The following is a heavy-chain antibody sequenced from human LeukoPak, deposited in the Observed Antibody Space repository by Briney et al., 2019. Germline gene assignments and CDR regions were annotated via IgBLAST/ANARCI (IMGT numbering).Heavy chain of an antibody. V-gene: IGHV3-23*01. CDR2: ISGTGGST. J-gene: IGHJ4*02. CDR1: GVTSSSYA. Sequence: RGSPRPSSAASGVTSSSYAMSWGRQAPGTGLVWGSAISGTGGSTYYAPSLKGRFTISRDTSKNTLYLQMISLRAEDAAVYYCAKDPCYSGSGNLYFYYWGGGALVTVSS. CDR3: AKDPCYSGSGNLYFYY. D-gene: IGHD3-10*01.